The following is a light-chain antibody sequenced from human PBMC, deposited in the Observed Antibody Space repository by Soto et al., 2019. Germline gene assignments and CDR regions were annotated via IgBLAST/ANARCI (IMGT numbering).Light chain of an antibody. Sequence: DIQMTQSPSSLSVSVGDRATITCRSSQAINRSVAWYQQKPGQVPKLLIYAASTLHSGIPSRFSGSGSGTHFTLTISGLQPEDVATYFCQEHNGELPVAFGPGTTVDV. V-gene: IGKV1-27*01. CDR1: QAINRS. CDR3: QEHNGELPVA. J-gene: IGKJ3*01. CDR2: AAS.